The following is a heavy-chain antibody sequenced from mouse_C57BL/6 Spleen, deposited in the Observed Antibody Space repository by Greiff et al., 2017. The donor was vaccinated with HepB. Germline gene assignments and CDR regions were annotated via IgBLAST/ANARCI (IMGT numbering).Heavy chain of an antibody. CDR3: ARDYDFEGAMDY. J-gene: IGHJ4*01. Sequence: VQLVESGPELVKPGASVKISCKASGYTFTDYYINWVKQRPGQGLEWIGWIFPGSGSTYYNEKFKGKATLTVDKSSSTAYMLLSSLTSEDSAVYFCARDYDFEGAMDYWGQGTSVTVSS. CDR1: GYTFTDYY. CDR2: IFPGSGST. V-gene: IGHV1-75*01. D-gene: IGHD2-4*01.